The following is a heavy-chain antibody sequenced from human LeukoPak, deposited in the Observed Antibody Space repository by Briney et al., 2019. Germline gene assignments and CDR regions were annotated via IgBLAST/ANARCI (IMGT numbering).Heavy chain of an antibody. CDR2: IYYSGST. D-gene: IGHD3-22*01. J-gene: IGHJ4*02. CDR1: GGSISSYY. V-gene: IGHV4-59*01. Sequence: PSGTLSLTCTVSGGSISSYYWSWIRQPPGKGLEWIGYIYYSGSTNYNPSLKSRVTISVDTSKNQFSLKLSSVTAADTAVYYCARGENYYDSSGYYYPFDYWGQGTLVTVSS. CDR3: ARGENYYDSSGYYYPFDY.